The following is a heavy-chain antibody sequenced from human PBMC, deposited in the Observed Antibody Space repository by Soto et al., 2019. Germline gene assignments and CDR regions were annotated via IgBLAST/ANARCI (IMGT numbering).Heavy chain of an antibody. V-gene: IGHV4-59*01. CDR2: MIYSGNA. CDR1: GGYMSNYY. J-gene: IGHJ4*02. Sequence: PSETLSLTYTVSGGYMSNYYWGWVRQPPGKGLEWIGYMIYSGNANYNPSLRGRVTISVDVSKSQFSLKLTSVTTADTAVYYCARYYDFWTGLDYWGQGTLVTVSS. CDR3: ARYYDFWTGLDY. D-gene: IGHD3-3*01.